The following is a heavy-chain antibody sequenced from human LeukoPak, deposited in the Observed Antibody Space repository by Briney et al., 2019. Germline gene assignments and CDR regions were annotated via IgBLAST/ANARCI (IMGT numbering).Heavy chain of an antibody. CDR2: ISSSGSTI. Sequence: GGSLRLSCAASGFTFSDYYMSRIRQAPGKGLEWVSYISSSGSTIYYADSVKGRFTISRDNAKNSLYLQMNSLRAEDTAVYYCAVVGGWFGELRHDAFDIWGQGTMVTVSS. J-gene: IGHJ3*02. CDR1: GFTFSDYY. D-gene: IGHD3-10*01. V-gene: IGHV3-11*04. CDR3: AVVGGWFGELRHDAFDI.